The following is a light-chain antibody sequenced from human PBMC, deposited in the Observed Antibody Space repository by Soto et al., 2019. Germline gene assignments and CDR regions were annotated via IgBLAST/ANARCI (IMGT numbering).Light chain of an antibody. CDR2: EDS. Sequence: NFMLTQPHSVLESPGKTVTISCTRSSGSIASNYVQWYQQRPGSAPTAVIYEDSQRPSGVPDRFSGSIDSSSNSASLTISRLQAEDEADYYCQSFDINNVVFGGGTKLTVL. V-gene: IGLV6-57*04. CDR3: QSFDINNVV. CDR1: SGSIASNY. J-gene: IGLJ2*01.